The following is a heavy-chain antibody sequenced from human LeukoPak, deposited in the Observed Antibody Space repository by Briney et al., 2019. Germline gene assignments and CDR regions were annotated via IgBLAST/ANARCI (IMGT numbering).Heavy chain of an antibody. J-gene: IGHJ4*02. D-gene: IGHD3-22*01. V-gene: IGHV3-23*01. CDR2: ISGSGGST. CDR3: AKFSGYYYDSSGYDLSYFDY. CDR1: GFTFDDYG. Sequence: PGGSLRLSCAASGFTFDDYGMSWVRQAPGKGLEWVSAISGSGGSTYYADSVKGRFTISRDNSKNTLYLQMNSLRAEDTAVYYCAKFSGYYYDSSGYDLSYFDYWGQGTLVTVSS.